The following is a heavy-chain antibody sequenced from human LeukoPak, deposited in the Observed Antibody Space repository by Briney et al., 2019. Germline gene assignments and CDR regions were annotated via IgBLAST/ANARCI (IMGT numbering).Heavy chain of an antibody. V-gene: IGHV1-2*02. CDR3: ARDNPGDYYGSGSYYSPGAFDI. J-gene: IGHJ3*02. Sequence: GASVKVSCKASGYTFTGYYMHWVRQAPGQGLEWMGWINPNSGGTNYAQKFQGRVTMTRDTSISTAYMELSRLRSDDTAVYYCARDNPGDYYGSGSYYSPGAFDIWGQGTMVTVSS. CDR2: INPNSGGT. CDR1: GYTFTGYY. D-gene: IGHD3-10*01.